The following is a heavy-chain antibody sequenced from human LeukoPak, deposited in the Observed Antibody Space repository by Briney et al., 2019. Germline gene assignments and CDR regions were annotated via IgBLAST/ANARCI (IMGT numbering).Heavy chain of an antibody. CDR2: INSDGSST. Sequence: GGSLRLSCAASGFTFSSYWMHWVRQAPGKGLVWVSRINSDGSSTSYADSVKGRFTISRDNAKNTLYLQMNSLRADDTAVYFCTKNLGNVYYFEHWGLGTLVTVSS. J-gene: IGHJ4*02. CDR1: GFTFSSYW. V-gene: IGHV3-74*01. CDR3: TKNLGNVYYFEH. D-gene: IGHD1-26*01.